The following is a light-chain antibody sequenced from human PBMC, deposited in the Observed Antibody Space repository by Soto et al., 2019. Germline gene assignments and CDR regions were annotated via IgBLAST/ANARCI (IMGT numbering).Light chain of an antibody. CDR2: GNS. V-gene: IGLV1-40*01. CDR1: SSNIGAHYD. CDR3: QSYDNSLSVYV. J-gene: IGLJ1*01. Sequence: QSVLTQPPSLSGAPGQRVTISCTGSSSNIGAHYDVHWYQQLPGTAPKLLIYGNSNRPSGVPDRFSGSKSGTSASLAITGLQAGDEADYYCQSYDNSLSVYVFGTGTKVTV.